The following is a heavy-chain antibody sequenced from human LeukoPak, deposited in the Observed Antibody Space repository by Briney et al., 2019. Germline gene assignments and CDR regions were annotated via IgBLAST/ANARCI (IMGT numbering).Heavy chain of an antibody. J-gene: IGHJ2*01. V-gene: IGHV3-23*01. CDR1: GFTFNIYG. CDR3: AKGGWLDN. CDR2: ISGSDVGT. Sequence: GGSLRLSCAASGFTFNIYGMNWVRQAPGKGLEWVSSISGSDVGTHYADSVKGRFTISRDNSKNTLYLQMDSLRAEDTALYYCAKGGWLDNWGRGTLVTVSS. D-gene: IGHD6-19*01.